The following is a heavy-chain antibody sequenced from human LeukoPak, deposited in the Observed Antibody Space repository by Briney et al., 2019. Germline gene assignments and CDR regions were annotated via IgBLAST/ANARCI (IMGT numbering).Heavy chain of an antibody. J-gene: IGHJ5*02. Sequence: PSETLSLTCTVSGGSLSTYYWSWIRPPPGKGLEWIGYIYYTGSTNYNPSLKSRVTISVDTSKNQFSLKLSSVTAADTAVYYCARVEDSGYDYRGRFDPWGQGTLVTVSS. CDR2: IYYTGST. CDR1: GGSLSTYY. CDR3: ARVEDSGYDYRGRFDP. D-gene: IGHD5-12*01. V-gene: IGHV4-59*12.